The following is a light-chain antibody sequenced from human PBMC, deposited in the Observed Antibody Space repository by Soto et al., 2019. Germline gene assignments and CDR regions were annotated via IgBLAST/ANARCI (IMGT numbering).Light chain of an antibody. CDR3: QQYSNLPPFT. CDR2: DAS. CDR1: QSVSSK. Sequence: EMVMTQSPVTLSLSPGERATLSCRASQSVSSKLVWYQQKPGQAPRLLIYDASNRSTGIPARFSGSGSGTEFSLTISSLQSEDFAVYYCQQYSNLPPFTFGPGTKVDIK. V-gene: IGKV3-15*01. J-gene: IGKJ3*01.